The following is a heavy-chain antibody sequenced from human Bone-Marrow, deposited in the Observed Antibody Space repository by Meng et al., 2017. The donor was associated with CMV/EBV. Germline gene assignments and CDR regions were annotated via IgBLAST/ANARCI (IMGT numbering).Heavy chain of an antibody. V-gene: IGHV3-11*01. CDR2: ISRSGSAL. Sequence: GESLKISCAASGFTFSDYYMSWIRQAPGKGLEWVSYISRSGSALYYADSVKGRFTISRDNAKDSLYLQMNSLRAEDTAVYYCAKGTGDSSSSDYWGQGTLVTVSS. CDR1: GFTFSDYY. CDR3: AKGTGDSSSSDY. J-gene: IGHJ4*02. D-gene: IGHD6-6*01.